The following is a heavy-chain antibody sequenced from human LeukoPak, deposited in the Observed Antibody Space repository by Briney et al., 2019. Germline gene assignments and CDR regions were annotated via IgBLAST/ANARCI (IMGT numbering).Heavy chain of an antibody. J-gene: IGHJ5*02. V-gene: IGHV3-21*06. CDR1: GFTFSSYS. Sequence: GGSLRLSCAASGFTFSSYSMNWVRQAPGKGPEWVAHINSADNVQYYTDSVRGRFTMSRDNAKDLLFLQMNSLRDDDTAVYYCARDTVNGPFVSSLDLWVQGVLVTVSS. D-gene: IGHD6-19*01. CDR3: ARDTVNGPFVSSLDL. CDR2: INSADNVQ.